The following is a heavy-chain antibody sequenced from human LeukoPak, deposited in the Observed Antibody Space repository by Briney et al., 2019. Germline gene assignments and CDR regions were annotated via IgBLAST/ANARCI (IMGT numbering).Heavy chain of an antibody. CDR2: IYHSGST. Sequence: SETLSLTCTVSGYSISSGYYWGWIRQPPGKGLEWIGSIYHSGSTYYNPSLKSRVTISVDTSKNQFSLKVPSVTAAETAVYYCARDTARGGYGDDYFDSWGQGTLVTVSS. CDR1: GYSISSGYY. D-gene: IGHD4-17*01. V-gene: IGHV4-38-2*02. CDR3: ARDTARGGYGDDYFDS. J-gene: IGHJ4*02.